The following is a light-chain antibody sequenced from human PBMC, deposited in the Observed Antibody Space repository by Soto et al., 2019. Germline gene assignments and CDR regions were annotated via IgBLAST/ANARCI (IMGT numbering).Light chain of an antibody. V-gene: IGLV1-44*01. Sequence: QSVLIQPPSASGTPGQRVTISCSGGSSNIGSNTVNWYQQLPGTAPKLLIYGHNERPSGVPDRFSGSKSGTSASLAISGLQSDDEADYYCAAWDDSLNGVLFGGGTKLTVL. CDR3: AAWDDSLNGVL. J-gene: IGLJ2*01. CDR1: SSNIGSNT. CDR2: GHN.